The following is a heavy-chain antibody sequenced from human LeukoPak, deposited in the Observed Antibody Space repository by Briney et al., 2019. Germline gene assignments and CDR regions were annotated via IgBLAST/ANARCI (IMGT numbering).Heavy chain of an antibody. J-gene: IGHJ4*02. CDR3: ARGTSGLEYDY. CDR1: GGSISSYY. D-gene: IGHD2-2*01. V-gene: IGHV4-59*01. Sequence: SETLSLTCTVSGGSISSYYWSWIRQPPGKGLEWIGYIYYSGSTNYNPSLKSRVTISVGTSKNQFSLKLSSVTAADTAVYYCARGTSGLEYDYWGQGTLVTVSS. CDR2: IYYSGST.